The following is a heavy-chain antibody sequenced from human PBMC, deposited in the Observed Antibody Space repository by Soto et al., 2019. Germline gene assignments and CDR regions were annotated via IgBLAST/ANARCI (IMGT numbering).Heavy chain of an antibody. J-gene: IGHJ4*02. V-gene: IGHV3-74*01. Sequence: GGSRRLSCAASGFAFRNYCMHWVRRAPGEGLEWVSHINGDGSLIRYADSVKGRVTISRDNAKNMVHLQMNSLRGDDTAVYFCVRAPSKDPDFWGQGT. CDR3: VRAPSKDPDF. CDR1: GFAFRNYC. CDR2: INGDGSLI.